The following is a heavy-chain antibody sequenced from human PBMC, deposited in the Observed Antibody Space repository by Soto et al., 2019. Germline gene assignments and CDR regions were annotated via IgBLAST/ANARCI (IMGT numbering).Heavy chain of an antibody. CDR2: IYDSGST. V-gene: IGHV4-31*03. CDR1: GGSISGGGYY. Sequence: QVQLQESGPGLVKPSETLSLTYTVSGGSISGGGYYWTWIRQHPGKGLEWIGSIYDSGSTYQNPSLKTRLSVSVDTSKNQFSLKLSSVTAADTAVYYCARRTEGGGLDIWGQGTMVTVSS. D-gene: IGHD2-15*01. CDR3: ARRTEGGGLDI. J-gene: IGHJ3*02.